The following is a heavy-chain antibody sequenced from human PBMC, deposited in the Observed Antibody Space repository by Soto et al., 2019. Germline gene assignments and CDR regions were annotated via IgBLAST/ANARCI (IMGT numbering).Heavy chain of an antibody. V-gene: IGHV4-31*03. J-gene: IGHJ5*02. D-gene: IGHD2-15*01. CDR2: IYYSGST. CDR1: GGSISSGGYY. Sequence: KPSETLSLTCTVSGGSISSGGYYWSWIRQHPGKGLEWIGYIYYSGSTYYNPSLKSRVTISVDTSKNQFSLKLSSVTAADTAVYYCARGWRLLKYCSGGSCYSYWFDPWGQGTLVTVSS. CDR3: ARGWRLLKYCSGGSCYSYWFDP.